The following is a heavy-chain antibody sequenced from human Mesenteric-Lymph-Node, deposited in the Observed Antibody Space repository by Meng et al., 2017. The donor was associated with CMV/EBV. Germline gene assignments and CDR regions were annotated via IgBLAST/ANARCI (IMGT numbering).Heavy chain of an antibody. CDR3: AKNATGGGWFDP. Sequence: SCTVSGASITSGSGYWGWIRQSPGKGLEWIGTVYYSGSTHYHPSVRSRVRMSVDTSKNLFSLELSYVTAADTAVYYCAKNATGGGWFDPWGQGTLVTVSS. D-gene: IGHD3-16*01. J-gene: IGHJ5*01. CDR1: GASITSGSGY. V-gene: IGHV4-39*07. CDR2: VYYSGST.